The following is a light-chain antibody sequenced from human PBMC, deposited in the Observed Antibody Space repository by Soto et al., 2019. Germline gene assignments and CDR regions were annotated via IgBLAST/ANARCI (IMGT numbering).Light chain of an antibody. CDR1: SSDVGAYDH. J-gene: IGLJ1*01. V-gene: IGLV2-11*01. Sequence: QSALTQPRSVSGSPGQSVTISCTGTSSDVGAYDHVSWYQQHPGKAPKLMIHDVNQRPSGVPDRLSGYKSGNTASLTISGLQAEDEADYYCCSFAAMSGYVFGTGTKVTVL. CDR2: DVN. CDR3: CSFAAMSGYV.